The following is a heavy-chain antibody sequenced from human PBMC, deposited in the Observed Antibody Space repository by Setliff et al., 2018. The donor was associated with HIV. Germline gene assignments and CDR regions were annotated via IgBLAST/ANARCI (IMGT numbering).Heavy chain of an antibody. Sequence: PGGSLRLSCAASGFTFGYYNMNWVRQAPGKGLEWVAAIWNSGGDKYYAESVKGRYTISRDNSKNTLFLQIDSLTAEDTAVYYCARGITIFGVALNPEFDYWGQGTLVTVSS. CDR1: GFTFGYYN. J-gene: IGHJ4*02. V-gene: IGHV3-33*08. CDR3: ARGITIFGVALNPEFDY. CDR2: IWNSGGDK. D-gene: IGHD3-3*01.